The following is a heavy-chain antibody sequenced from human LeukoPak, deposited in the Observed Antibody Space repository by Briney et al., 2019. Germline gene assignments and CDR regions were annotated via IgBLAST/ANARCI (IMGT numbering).Heavy chain of an antibody. D-gene: IGHD2-2*01. CDR1: GFTFSSYG. CDR3: AKDPYCSSTSCSKGQYFQH. Sequence: GGSLRLSCAASGFTFSSYGMHWVRQAPGKGLEWVAFIRYDGSNKYYADSVKGRFTISRDNSKNTLYLQMNSLRAEDTAVYYCAKDPYCSSTSCSKGQYFQHWGQGTLVTVSS. CDR2: IRYDGSNK. J-gene: IGHJ1*01. V-gene: IGHV3-30*02.